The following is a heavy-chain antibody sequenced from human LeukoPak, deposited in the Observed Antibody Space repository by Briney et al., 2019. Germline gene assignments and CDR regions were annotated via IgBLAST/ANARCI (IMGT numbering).Heavy chain of an antibody. Sequence: ASETLSLTCTVSGYSISSGYYWGWIRQPPGKGLEWIGSIYHSGSTYYNPSLKSRVTISVDRSKNQFSLKLSSATAADTAVYYCARDREWEYYFDYWGQGTLVTVSS. CDR1: GYSISSGYY. J-gene: IGHJ4*02. D-gene: IGHD1-26*01. V-gene: IGHV4-38-2*02. CDR2: IYHSGST. CDR3: ARDREWEYYFDY.